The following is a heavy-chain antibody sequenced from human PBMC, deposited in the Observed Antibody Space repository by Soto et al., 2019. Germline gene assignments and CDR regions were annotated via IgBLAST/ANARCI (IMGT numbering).Heavy chain of an antibody. CDR2: IIPIFGTA. Sequence: ASVKVSCKASGGTFSSYAISWVRQAPGQGLEWMGGIIPIFGTANYAQKFQGRVTITADESTSTAYMELSSLRSEDTAVYYCAREREYYDSSGGYYYYYGMDVWG. J-gene: IGHJ6*02. CDR1: GGTFSSYA. D-gene: IGHD3-22*01. V-gene: IGHV1-69*13. CDR3: AREREYYDSSGGYYYYYGMDV.